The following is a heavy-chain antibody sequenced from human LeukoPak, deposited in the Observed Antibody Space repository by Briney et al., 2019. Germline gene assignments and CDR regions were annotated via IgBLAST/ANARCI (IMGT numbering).Heavy chain of an antibody. CDR2: INPNSGDT. CDR3: ARARKTRNIYGDYVFLFDY. Sequence: WASVEVSCKASGYTFSGYHMHWVRQAPGHGLEWMGWINPNSGDTKYAQNFRGRVTMTRDTSLSTAYMDLSRLRSDDTALYYCARARKTRNIYGDYVFLFDYWGQGTLVTVSS. J-gene: IGHJ4*02. V-gene: IGHV1-2*02. D-gene: IGHD4-17*01. CDR1: GYTFSGYH.